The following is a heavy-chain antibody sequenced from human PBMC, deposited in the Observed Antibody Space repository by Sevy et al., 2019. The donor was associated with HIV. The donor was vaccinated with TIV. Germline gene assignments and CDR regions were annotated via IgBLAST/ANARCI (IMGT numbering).Heavy chain of an antibody. CDR3: VRGPNCGVGGCQQISPYCLDV. V-gene: IGHV3-72*01. J-gene: IGHJ6*03. CDR2: IRNRPNSYTT. Sequence: GGSLRLSCAASGFTFSDHYVDWVRQAPGKGLEWVGRIRNRPNSYTTEYAASVKGRFNISRDDSRNSVYLQTNSLKTQGSAVYYFVRGPNCGVGGCQQISPYCLDVWGKGATVTVSS. D-gene: IGHD2-15*01. CDR1: GFTFSDHY.